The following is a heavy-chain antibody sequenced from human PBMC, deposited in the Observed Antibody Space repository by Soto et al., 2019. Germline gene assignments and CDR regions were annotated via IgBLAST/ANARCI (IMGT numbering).Heavy chain of an antibody. V-gene: IGHV3-30*04. Sequence: LSCAVSGFTFSSYSMHWVRQDPDMGLEWVAFISFAGNNKYYADSVKGRFTISRDNSNNMLYLEMNSLRPDDTAVYYCARDRQKALVVVAATGGFDYRGQGTPVTSPQ. J-gene: IGHJ4*02. CDR3: ARDRQKALVVVAATGGFDY. CDR2: ISFAGNNK. D-gene: IGHD2-15*01. CDR1: GFTFSSYS.